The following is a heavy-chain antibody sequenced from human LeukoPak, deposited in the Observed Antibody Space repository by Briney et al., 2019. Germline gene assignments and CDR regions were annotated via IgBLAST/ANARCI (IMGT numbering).Heavy chain of an antibody. V-gene: IGHV3-30*03. CDR1: GFTFSSYG. CDR2: ISYDGSNK. J-gene: IGHJ4*02. D-gene: IGHD6-6*01. Sequence: PGGSLRLSCAASGFTFSSYGMHWVRQAPGKGLEWVAVISYDGSNKYYADSVKGRFTISRDNSKNTLYLQMNSLRAEDTAVYYCAGDRGAARYFDYWGQGTLVTVSS. CDR3: AGDRGAARYFDY.